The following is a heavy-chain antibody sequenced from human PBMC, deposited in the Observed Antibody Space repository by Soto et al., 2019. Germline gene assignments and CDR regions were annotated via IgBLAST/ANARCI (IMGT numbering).Heavy chain of an antibody. CDR2: ISGGSPKE. CDR3: TKDTGYLSMDA. V-gene: IGHV3-23*01. D-gene: IGHD6-25*01. CDR1: GFPFDNYA. J-gene: IGHJ6*02. Sequence: SLRLSCEASGFPFDNYAMSWVRQAPGKGLEWVSAISGGSPKEFYAESVKGRFTISRDNSKNTLFLEMNSLRAEDTGLYYCTKDTGYLSMDAWGQGTTVTVS.